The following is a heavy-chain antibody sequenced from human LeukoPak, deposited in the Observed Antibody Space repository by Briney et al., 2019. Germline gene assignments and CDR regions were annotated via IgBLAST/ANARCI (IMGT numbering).Heavy chain of an antibody. CDR1: GGSISSGGYY. CDR3: ARGYCSSTSCYTVDY. CDR2: IYYSGST. Sequence: PSQTLSLTCTVSGGSISSGGYYWSWIRQHPGKGLEWIGYIYYSGSTYYNPSLKSRVTISVDTSKNQFSLKLSSVTAADTAVYYCARGYCSSTSCYTVDYWGQGTLVTVSS. V-gene: IGHV4-31*03. D-gene: IGHD2-2*02. J-gene: IGHJ4*02.